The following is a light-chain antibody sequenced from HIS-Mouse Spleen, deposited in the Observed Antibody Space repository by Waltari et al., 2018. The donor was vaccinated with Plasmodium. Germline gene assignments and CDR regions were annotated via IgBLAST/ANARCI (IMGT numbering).Light chain of an antibody. J-gene: IGKJ1*01. CDR3: QQYNNWPAWT. CDR2: GAS. V-gene: IGKV3-15*01. CDR1: QSVSSN. Sequence: EIVMTQSPATLSVSPGERATLSCRASQSVSSNFAWYQQKPGQAHSLLIYGASPRATGIPARFSGSGFGTEFTLTVSSLQSEDFAVYYCQQYNNWPAWTFGQGTKVEIK.